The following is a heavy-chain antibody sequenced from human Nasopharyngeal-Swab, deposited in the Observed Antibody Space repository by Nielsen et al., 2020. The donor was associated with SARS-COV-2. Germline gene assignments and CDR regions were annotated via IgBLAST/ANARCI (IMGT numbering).Heavy chain of an antibody. J-gene: IGHJ6*02. D-gene: IGHD3-10*01. V-gene: IGHV1-3*01. CDR3: ARDGDYYGSGSYYPRYYGMDV. Sequence: WVRQAPGQRLEWMGWINAGNGNTKYSQKFQGRVTITRDTSASTAYMELSSLRSEDTAVYYCARDGDYYGSGSYYPRYYGMDVWGQWTTVTVSS. CDR2: INAGNGNT.